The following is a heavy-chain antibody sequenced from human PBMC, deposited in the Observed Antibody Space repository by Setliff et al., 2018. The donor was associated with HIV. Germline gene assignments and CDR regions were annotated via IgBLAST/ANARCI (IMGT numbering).Heavy chain of an antibody. CDR1: GVAFNNFR. Sequence: SVKVSCKASGVAFNNFRINWIRQAPGQGLEWVGGVIPALGIPDYAQKFQGRITITAAKYTGTAYMELNNLRFEDTAIYYCASGGGREALRATAQLPHSWGQGTLVTVSS. CDR2: VIPALGIP. J-gene: IGHJ4*02. V-gene: IGHV1-69*10. CDR3: ASGGGREALRATAQLPHS. D-gene: IGHD1-1*01.